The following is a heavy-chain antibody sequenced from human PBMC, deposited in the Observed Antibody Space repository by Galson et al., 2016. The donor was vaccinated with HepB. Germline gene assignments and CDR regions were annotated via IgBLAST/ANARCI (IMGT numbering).Heavy chain of an antibody. CDR3: ASETGESRNDAFDI. CDR2: ITGSGTTK. D-gene: IGHD7-27*01. Sequence: SLRLSCAASGFSFSSYEMNWVRQTPGKGLEWVSYITGSGTTKTHADSVKGLFTISRDNAKNSLYLQMNSLRVEETAVYYCASETGESRNDAFDIWGQGTMVTVSP. J-gene: IGHJ3*02. CDR1: GFSFSSYE. V-gene: IGHV3-48*03.